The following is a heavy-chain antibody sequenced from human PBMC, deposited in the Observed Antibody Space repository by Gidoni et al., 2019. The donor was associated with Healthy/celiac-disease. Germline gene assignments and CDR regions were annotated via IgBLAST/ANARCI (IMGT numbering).Heavy chain of an antibody. V-gene: IGHV3-7*01. CDR2: IKQDGSEK. J-gene: IGHJ5*02. CDR1: GFTFSSYW. D-gene: IGHD2-8*01. Sequence: EVQLVESGGGWVQPGGSRRLPCAASGFTFSSYWRSWVRQAPGKGLEWGANIKQDGSEKYFVDSVKGRFTISRDNAKNSLYLQMNSLRAEDTAVYYCARPYLNDNWFDPWGQGTLVTVSS. CDR3: ARPYLNDNWFDP.